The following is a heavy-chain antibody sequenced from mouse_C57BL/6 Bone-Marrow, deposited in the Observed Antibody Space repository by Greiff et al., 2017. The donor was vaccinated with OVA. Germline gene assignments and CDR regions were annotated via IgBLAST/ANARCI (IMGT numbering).Heavy chain of an antibody. D-gene: IGHD2-3*01. V-gene: IGHV1-82*01. CDR1: GYAFSSSW. CDR3: ARCDGYSWCFDV. CDR2: IYPGDGDT. J-gene: IGHJ1*03. Sequence: QVQLQQSGPELVKPGASVKISCKASGYAFSSSWMNWVKQRPGRGLEWIGRIYPGDGDTNYNGKFKGKATLTADKSSSTAYMQLSSLTSEDSAVYFCARCDGYSWCFDVWGTGTTVTVSS.